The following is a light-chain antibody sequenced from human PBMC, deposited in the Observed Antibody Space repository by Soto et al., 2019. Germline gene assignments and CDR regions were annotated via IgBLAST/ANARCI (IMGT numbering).Light chain of an antibody. CDR3: QQYNDWPPLT. V-gene: IGKV3-15*01. J-gene: IGKJ4*01. Sequence: EIMMTQSPATVSVSPGARATLSCRASQSIRTNVAWYQQKPGQALRLLIYDASTRATGLSSRFIGSGSGTEFTLTISSLQSEDVAIYYCQQYNDWPPLTFGGGTRLEI. CDR1: QSIRTN. CDR2: DAS.